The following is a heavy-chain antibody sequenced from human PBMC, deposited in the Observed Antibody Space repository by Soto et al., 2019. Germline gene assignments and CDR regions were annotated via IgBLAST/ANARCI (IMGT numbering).Heavy chain of an antibody. Sequence: QIQLVQSGAEVKKPGSSVKVSCKSSGGTFSSYAISWVRQAPGQGVEWMGGIIPIFGTADYAQKFQGRVTITADESTSTAYMELSSLRSEDTAVYYCASSAMDHYYYGMDVWGQGTTVTVSS. CDR1: GGTFSSYA. CDR3: ASSAMDHYYYGMDV. D-gene: IGHD5-18*01. V-gene: IGHV1-69*12. CDR2: IIPIFGTA. J-gene: IGHJ6*02.